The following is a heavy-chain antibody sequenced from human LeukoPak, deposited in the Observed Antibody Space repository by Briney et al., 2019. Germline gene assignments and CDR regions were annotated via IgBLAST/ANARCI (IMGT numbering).Heavy chain of an antibody. Sequence: PGGSLRLSCAVSGFTVGSNYMSWVRQAPGKGLEWASVIYSGISTYYADSVKGRFSISRDNSKNTLYLQMNSLRAEDTAVYYCVSYNRPVGAHDYWGQGTLVTVSS. CDR2: IYSGIST. D-gene: IGHD1-26*01. V-gene: IGHV3-66*01. CDR3: VSYNRPVGAHDY. J-gene: IGHJ4*02. CDR1: GFTVGSNY.